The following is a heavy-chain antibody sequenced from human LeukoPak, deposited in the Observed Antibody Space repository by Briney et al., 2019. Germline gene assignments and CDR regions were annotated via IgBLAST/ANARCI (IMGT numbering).Heavy chain of an antibody. D-gene: IGHD3-3*01. Sequence: ASVKVSCKASGYTFTGYYMHWVRQAPGRGLEWVGWINPNSGGTNYAQKFQGRVTMTRDTSISTAYMELSRLRSDDTAVYYCARVPGIWSGYYDFDYWGQGTLVTVSS. V-gene: IGHV1-2*02. CDR3: ARVPGIWSGYYDFDY. J-gene: IGHJ4*02. CDR1: GYTFTGYY. CDR2: INPNSGGT.